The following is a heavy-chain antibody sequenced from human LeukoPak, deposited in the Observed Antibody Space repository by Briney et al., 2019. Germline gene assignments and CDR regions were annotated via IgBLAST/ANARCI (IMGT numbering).Heavy chain of an antibody. D-gene: IGHD4-23*01. Sequence: ASVKVSCKASGYTFTSYGISWVRQAPGQGLEWMGWISAYNGNTNYAQKLQGRVTMTTDTSTSTAYMELRSLRSDDTAVYYCARDLADYGGNSVNCWGQGTLVTVSS. CDR1: GYTFTSYG. J-gene: IGHJ4*02. CDR3: ARDLADYGGNSVNC. V-gene: IGHV1-18*01. CDR2: ISAYNGNT.